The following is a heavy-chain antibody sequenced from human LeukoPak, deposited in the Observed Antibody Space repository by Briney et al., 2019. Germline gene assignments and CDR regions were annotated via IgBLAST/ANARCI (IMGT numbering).Heavy chain of an antibody. V-gene: IGHV4-59*12. CDR3: ARLGIGVVPSAMLGDYYFDY. D-gene: IGHD2-2*01. CDR1: GGSISSYY. J-gene: IGHJ4*02. CDR2: IHYSRST. Sequence: SETLSLTCTVSGGSISSYYWRWIPQPPGKGLECIRYIHYSRSTKYNPSLQSRVTISVDTYKNQFSLKLTSVAAADTAVYDCARLGIGVVPSAMLGDYYFDYWGQGTLVTVSS.